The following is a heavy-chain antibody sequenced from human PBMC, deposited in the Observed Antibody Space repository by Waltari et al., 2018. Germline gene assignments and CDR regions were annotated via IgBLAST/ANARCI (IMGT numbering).Heavy chain of an antibody. D-gene: IGHD3-10*01. CDR2: IIPILGIA. CDR3: ARDRGETYYYYMDV. V-gene: IGHV1-69*10. CDR1: GGTLSSYA. Sequence: QVQLVQSGAAVKKPGSSVKVSCKASGGTLSSYAISWVRQAPGQGLEWMGGIIPILGIANYAQKFQGRVTITADKSTSTAYMELSSLRSEDTAVYYCARDRGETYYYYMDVWGKGTTVTVSS. J-gene: IGHJ6*03.